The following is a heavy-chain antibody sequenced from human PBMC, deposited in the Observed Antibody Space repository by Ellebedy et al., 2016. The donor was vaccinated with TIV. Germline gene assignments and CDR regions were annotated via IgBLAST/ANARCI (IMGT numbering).Heavy chain of an antibody. V-gene: IGHV4-39*01. D-gene: IGHD2-2*01. Sequence: SETLSLTCTVSGGSISSYYWGWIRQPPGKGLEWIGSIYYSGSTYYNPSLKGRVTISVDTSKNQFSLKLSSVTAADTAVYYCAALGYCSSTSCSRPYLPVDYWGQGTLVTVSS. CDR1: GGSISSYY. CDR2: IYYSGST. J-gene: IGHJ4*02. CDR3: AALGYCSSTSCSRPYLPVDY.